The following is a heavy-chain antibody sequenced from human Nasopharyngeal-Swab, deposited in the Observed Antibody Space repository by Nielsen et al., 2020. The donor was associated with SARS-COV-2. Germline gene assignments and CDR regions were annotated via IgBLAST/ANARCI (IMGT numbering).Heavy chain of an antibody. Sequence: GESLKISCAASGFTFSDYYISWIRQAPGKGLEWVSYISSSSSYTNYADSVKGRFTISRDNAKNSLYLQMNSLRAEDTAVYYCARGRGYEPEEYYYMDVWGKGTTVTVSS. V-gene: IGHV3-11*06. CDR2: ISSSSSYT. D-gene: IGHD1-1*01. J-gene: IGHJ6*03. CDR1: GFTFSDYY. CDR3: ARGRGYEPEEYYYMDV.